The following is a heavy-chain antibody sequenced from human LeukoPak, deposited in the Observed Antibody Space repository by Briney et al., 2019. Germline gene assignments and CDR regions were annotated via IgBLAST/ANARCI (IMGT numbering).Heavy chain of an antibody. CDR1: GGSFSGYY. V-gene: IGHV4-34*01. J-gene: IGHJ6*03. CDR3: ARETKLLANPQYYFFMDV. D-gene: IGHD2-15*01. Sequence: PSETLSLTCAINGGSFSGYYVTWIRQAPGKGLEWIGEINPRGSTIHNPSLKSRVTISLDTSKNQFSLKLSSVTAADTAVYYCARETKLLANPQYYFFMDVWGKGTTVTVYS. CDR2: INPRGST.